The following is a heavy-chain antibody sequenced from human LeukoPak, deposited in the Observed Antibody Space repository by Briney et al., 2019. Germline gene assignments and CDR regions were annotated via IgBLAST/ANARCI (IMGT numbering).Heavy chain of an antibody. D-gene: IGHD3-22*01. CDR1: GGTFSSYA. Sequence: GASVKVSCKASGGTFSSYAISWVRQAPGQGLEWMGGIISIFGTANYAQKFQGRVTITADESTSTAYMELSSLRSEDTAVYYCARDIPPGGYDSSGYADDYWGQGTLVTVSS. J-gene: IGHJ4*02. CDR2: IISIFGTA. CDR3: ARDIPPGGYDSSGYADDY. V-gene: IGHV1-69*13.